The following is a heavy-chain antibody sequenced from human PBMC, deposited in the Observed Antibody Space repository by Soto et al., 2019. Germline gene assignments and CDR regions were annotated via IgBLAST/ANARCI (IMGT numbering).Heavy chain of an antibody. CDR3: ARTVQFPTVTTIWWGTDYYYGMDV. J-gene: IGHJ6*02. CDR1: GGTLSSYA. V-gene: IGHV1-69*13. D-gene: IGHD4-17*01. CDR2: IIPIFGTA. Sequence: SVKGSCKASGGTLSSYAISWVRQAPGQGLEWMGGIIPIFGTANYAQKFQGRVTITADESTSTAYMELSSLRSGDTAVYYCARTVQFPTVTTIWWGTDYYYGMDVWGQRTTVTVSS.